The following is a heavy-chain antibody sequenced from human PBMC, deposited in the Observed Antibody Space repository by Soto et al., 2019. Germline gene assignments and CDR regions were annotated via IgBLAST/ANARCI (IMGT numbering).Heavy chain of an antibody. Sequence: GGSLRLSCVASGFTSSRLAMNWVRQAPGKGLEWVSAVSGSVGGTYYADSVKGRFTISRDKSKNTLYLQMNSLRAEDTAVYYCAKEAFDSTVTTYFDSWGLGTLVTVSS. CDR1: GFTSSRLA. D-gene: IGHD4-17*01. CDR3: AKEAFDSTVTTYFDS. J-gene: IGHJ4*02. CDR2: VSGSVGGT. V-gene: IGHV3-23*01.